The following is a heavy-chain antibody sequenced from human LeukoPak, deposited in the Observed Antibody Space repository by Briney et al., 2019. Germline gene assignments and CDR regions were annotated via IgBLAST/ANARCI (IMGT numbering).Heavy chain of an antibody. CDR3: ARGLFGELWFDY. Sequence: SQTLSLTCTVSGGSISSGDYYWSWIRQPPGKGLEWIGYIYYSWSTYYNPSLKSRVTISVDTSKNQFSLKLSSVTAADTAVYYCARGLFGELWFDYWGQGTLVTVSS. D-gene: IGHD3-10*02. CDR1: GGSISSGDYY. J-gene: IGHJ4*02. V-gene: IGHV4-30-4*01. CDR2: IYYSWST.